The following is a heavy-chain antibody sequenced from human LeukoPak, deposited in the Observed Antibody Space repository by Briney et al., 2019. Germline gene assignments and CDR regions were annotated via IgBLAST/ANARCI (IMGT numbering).Heavy chain of an antibody. Sequence: ASVKVSCKASGYTFTGYYMHWVRRAPGQGLEWMGWINPNSGGTNYAQKFQGRVTMTRDTSISTAYMELSRLRSDDTAVYYCARGDADSSGYAPGWGQGTLVTVSS. CDR1: GYTFTGYY. CDR3: ARGDADSSGYAPG. D-gene: IGHD3-22*01. V-gene: IGHV1-2*02. CDR2: INPNSGGT. J-gene: IGHJ4*02.